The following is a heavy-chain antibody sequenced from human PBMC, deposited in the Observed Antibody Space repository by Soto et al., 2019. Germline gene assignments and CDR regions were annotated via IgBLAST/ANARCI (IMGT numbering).Heavy chain of an antibody. CDR1: GFTFSSFA. Sequence: EVQLLESGGGLVQPGGSLRLSCAASGFTFSSFAVSWVRQAPGKGLEWVSAISGSGGRTYYADSVKGQFTISRDNSKSTLYLQVNSLRVDDTAVYYCAKDPSGATSWYYWYFVLWGRGTLVTVSS. CDR2: ISGSGGRT. J-gene: IGHJ2*01. D-gene: IGHD6-13*01. V-gene: IGHV3-23*01. CDR3: AKDPSGATSWYYWYFVL.